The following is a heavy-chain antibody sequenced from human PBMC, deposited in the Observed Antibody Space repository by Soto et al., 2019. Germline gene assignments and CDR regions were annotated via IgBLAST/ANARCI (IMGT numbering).Heavy chain of an antibody. Sequence: ASVEVCCAACGDTLTIYGIICVRQAPGQGLEWMGWISAYNGNTIYAQKLQGRVTMTTDTSTSTAYMELRSLRSDDTAVYYCARGEDVLLFDYWGQGTLVTVSS. V-gene: IGHV1-18*01. D-gene: IGHD3-10*01. CDR1: GDTLTIYG. CDR3: ARGEDVLLFDY. CDR2: ISAYNGNT. J-gene: IGHJ4*02.